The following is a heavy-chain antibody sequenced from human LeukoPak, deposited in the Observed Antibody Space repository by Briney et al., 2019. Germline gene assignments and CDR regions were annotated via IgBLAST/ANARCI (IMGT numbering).Heavy chain of an antibody. V-gene: IGHV1-2*02. D-gene: IGHD2-15*01. CDR1: GYTFTGYY. J-gene: IGHJ4*02. Sequence: ASVKVSCKASGYTFTGYYMHWVRQAPGQGLEWMGWINPNSGGTNYAQKFQGRVTMTRDTSIGTAYMELSRLRSDDTAVYYCARDYCSGGSCYGTFDYWGQGTLVTVSS. CDR2: INPNSGGT. CDR3: ARDYCSGGSCYGTFDY.